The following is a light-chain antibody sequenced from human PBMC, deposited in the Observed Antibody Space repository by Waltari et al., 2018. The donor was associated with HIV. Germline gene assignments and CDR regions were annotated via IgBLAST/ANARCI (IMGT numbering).Light chain of an antibody. CDR3: QKYNSAPRT. Sequence: IQMTQSPSSLSASVGDRITITCRASHAIGNSLAWYQQRPGKVPQLLIYAASTLQSGVPSRFSGFGSGTNFTLAIANVQPEDVATYFCQKYNSAPRTFGQGTKVEI. J-gene: IGKJ1*01. CDR1: HAIGNS. V-gene: IGKV1-27*01. CDR2: AAS.